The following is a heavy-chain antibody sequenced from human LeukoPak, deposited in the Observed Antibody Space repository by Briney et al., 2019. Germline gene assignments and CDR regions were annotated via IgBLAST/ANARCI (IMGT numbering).Heavy chain of an antibody. D-gene: IGHD3-10*01. CDR3: AKNVGGLDY. CDR2: ISYDGSNI. Sequence: GGSLRLSCEASGFTFRSYAMHWVRQAPGKGLEWVAVISYDGSNIYYADSVKGRFTISRDNSKNTLYLQMNSLRAEDTAVYYCAKNVGGLDYWGQGTLVTVSS. J-gene: IGHJ4*02. V-gene: IGHV3-30*04. CDR1: GFTFRSYA.